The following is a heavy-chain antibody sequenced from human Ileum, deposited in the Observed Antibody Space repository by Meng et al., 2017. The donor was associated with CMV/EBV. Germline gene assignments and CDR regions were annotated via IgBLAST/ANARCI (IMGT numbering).Heavy chain of an antibody. J-gene: IGHJ6*02. CDR3: ARNWNDDYYGMDV. V-gene: IGHV3-7*01. CDR2: IKQDGGEK. D-gene: IGHD1-1*01. CDR1: GFTLSSYW. Sequence: GGSLRLSCAASGFTLSSYWLSWVRQAPGRGLEWVANIKQDGGEKYSVDAVKGRVTISRDNAKNSLYLQMNSLRAEDTAVYYCARNWNDDYYGMDVWGQGATVTVSS.